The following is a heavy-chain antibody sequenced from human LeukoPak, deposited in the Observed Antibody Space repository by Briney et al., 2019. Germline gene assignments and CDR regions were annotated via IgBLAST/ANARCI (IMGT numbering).Heavy chain of an antibody. CDR3: ARLGYDILTGPAGFFDY. Sequence: GESLKISCKGSGYSFTSYWIGWVRQMPGKGLVWMGIIYPGDSDTRYSPSFQGQVTISADKSISTAYLQWSSLKASDTAMYYCARLGYDILTGPAGFFDYWGQGTLVTVSS. V-gene: IGHV5-51*01. CDR2: IYPGDSDT. CDR1: GYSFTSYW. J-gene: IGHJ4*02. D-gene: IGHD3-9*01.